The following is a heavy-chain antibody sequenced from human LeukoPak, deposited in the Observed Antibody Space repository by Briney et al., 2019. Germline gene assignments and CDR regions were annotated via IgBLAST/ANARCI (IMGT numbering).Heavy chain of an antibody. Sequence: GGSLRLSCEASGFPFRGYAMTWVRQTPGKGLESVSVITDDEDTYYADSVKGRFTISRDNSQNTVFLQMNSLRVEDTAVYYCAKVDYWSPENYFDSWGQGTLVTVSS. CDR2: ITDDEDT. CDR1: GFPFRGYA. D-gene: IGHD1-1*01. J-gene: IGHJ4*02. CDR3: AKVDYWSPENYFDS. V-gene: IGHV3-23*01.